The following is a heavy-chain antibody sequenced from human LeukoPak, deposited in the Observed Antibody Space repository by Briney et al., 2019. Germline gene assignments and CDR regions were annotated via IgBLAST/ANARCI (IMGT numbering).Heavy chain of an antibody. CDR2: IGSDSRA. Sequence: GGSLRLSCAASGFTFSCNAMSWVRQAPGKGLEWVSAIGSDSRAYYADSVEGRFTISRDTSKNTLYLQMNSLRAEDTAVYYYAKDLLRWSFDYWGQGTLVTVSS. D-gene: IGHD4-23*01. V-gene: IGHV3-23*01. CDR1: GFTFSCNA. J-gene: IGHJ4*02. CDR3: AKDLLRWSFDY.